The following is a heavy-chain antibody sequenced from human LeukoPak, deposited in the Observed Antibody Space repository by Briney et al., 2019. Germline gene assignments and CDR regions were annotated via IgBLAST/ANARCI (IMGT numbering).Heavy chain of an antibody. CDR3: AKERDPAYGDPNLDH. D-gene: IGHD4-17*01. CDR1: GFTVSSNY. J-gene: IGHJ2*01. Sequence: PGGSLRLSCAASGFTVSSNYMSWVRQAPGKGLEWVSVIYSGGSTYYADSVKGRFTISRDNSKNTLYLQMNSLRAEDTAVYYCAKERDPAYGDPNLDHGGRGPLAT. CDR2: IYSGGST. V-gene: IGHV3-66*01.